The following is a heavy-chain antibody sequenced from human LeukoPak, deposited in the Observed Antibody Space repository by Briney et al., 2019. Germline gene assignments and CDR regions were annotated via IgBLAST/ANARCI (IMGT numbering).Heavy chain of an antibody. CDR3: ARVPPYSYYSVDV. J-gene: IGHJ6*02. V-gene: IGHV6-1*01. CDR2: TYYRSKWYN. Sequence: SQTLSLTCAIFGDSVSSNSAAWNWIRQSPSGGLEWLGRTYYRSKWYNDYALSVKSRITINPDTAKNQFSLQLNSVTPEDTAVYYCARVPPYSYYSVDVWGPGTTVTVSS. CDR1: GDSVSSNSAA.